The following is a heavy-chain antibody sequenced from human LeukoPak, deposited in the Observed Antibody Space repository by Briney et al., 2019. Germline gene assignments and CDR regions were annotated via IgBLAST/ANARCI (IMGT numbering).Heavy chain of an antibody. Sequence: GRSLRLSCAAFGFTFSSYSMNWVRQAPGKGLEWVSSISSSSSYIYYADSVKGRFTISRDNAKNSLYLQMNSLRAEDTAVYYCARGYSSGWYAAHWGQGTLVTVSS. CDR1: GFTFSSYS. V-gene: IGHV3-21*01. D-gene: IGHD6-19*01. CDR3: ARGYSSGWYAAH. J-gene: IGHJ4*02. CDR2: ISSSSSYI.